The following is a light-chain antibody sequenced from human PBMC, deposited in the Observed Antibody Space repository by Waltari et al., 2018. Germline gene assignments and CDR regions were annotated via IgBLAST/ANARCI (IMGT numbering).Light chain of an antibody. CDR2: KYT. V-gene: IGLV3-25*03. CDR3: QSADTIGSII. CDR1: ALPIQF. J-gene: IGLJ2*01. Sequence: SYELTQPPSVSVSPGQTAKISCSGDALPIQFAHWYQQKPGQAPVVIMYKYTQRPSGIPERFSASTSGTTVTLTIRGVQAEDEADYYCQSADTIGSIIFGGGTKLTVL.